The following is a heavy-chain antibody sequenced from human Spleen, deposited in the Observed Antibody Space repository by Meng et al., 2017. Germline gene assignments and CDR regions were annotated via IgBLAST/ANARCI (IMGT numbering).Heavy chain of an antibody. CDR2: IYPGDSDT. Sequence: GESLKISCKGSGYSFTNYWIGWVRQVPGKGLEWMGSIYPGDSDTRYSPSFRGQVTISAYASISTANLQWSSLKTSDTAMYYCARFVAGQGSGRYFVFGFGDYWGQGALVTVSS. V-gene: IGHV5-51*01. CDR3: ARFVAGQGSGRYFVFGFGDY. J-gene: IGHJ4*02. CDR1: GYSFTNYW. D-gene: IGHD3-10*01.